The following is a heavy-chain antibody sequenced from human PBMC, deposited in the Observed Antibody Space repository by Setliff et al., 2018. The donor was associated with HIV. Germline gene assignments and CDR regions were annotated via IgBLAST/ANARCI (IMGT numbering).Heavy chain of an antibody. Sequence: SETLSLTCAVSGYSISSGYYWSWIRQPPGKGLEWIGEIIHSGSTNYNPSLKSRVTISVDTSKNQFSLKLSSVTAADTAVYYCARDRGGGYNNLDYWGQGTLVTVSS. CDR1: GYSISSGYY. CDR3: ARDRGGGYNNLDY. V-gene: IGHV4-38-2*02. CDR2: IIHSGST. D-gene: IGHD5-12*01. J-gene: IGHJ4*02.